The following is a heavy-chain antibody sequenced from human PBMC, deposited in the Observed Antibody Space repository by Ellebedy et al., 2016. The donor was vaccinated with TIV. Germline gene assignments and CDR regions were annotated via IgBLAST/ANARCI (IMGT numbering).Heavy chain of an antibody. D-gene: IGHD1-7*01. V-gene: IGHV3-72*01. CDR3: ARERNYYFDL. CDR2: IRSKAYGGTT. CDR1: GFTFSDHY. J-gene: IGHJ2*01. Sequence: PGGSLRLSCPVSGFTFSDHYMNWVRQAPGKGLEWVGFIRSKAYGGTTEYAASVRGRFTISRDDSTNSLYLQMNSLKTEYTAVYYCARERNYYFDLWGRGTPVTVSS.